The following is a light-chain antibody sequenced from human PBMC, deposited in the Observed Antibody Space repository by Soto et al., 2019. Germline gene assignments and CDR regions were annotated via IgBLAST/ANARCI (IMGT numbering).Light chain of an antibody. Sequence: QSVLTQPPSGSGAPEQSVTIPFTGTSSNFGAGYDIHWYHQPPGTARKLVIYNNHNRPSGVPDRFSGSKSGTSGSLAITELQADDEADYCCQAYDGTLTGVIFGGGTKLPVL. V-gene: IGLV1-40*01. J-gene: IGLJ2*01. CDR1: SSNFGAGYD. CDR2: NNH. CDR3: QAYDGTLTGVI.